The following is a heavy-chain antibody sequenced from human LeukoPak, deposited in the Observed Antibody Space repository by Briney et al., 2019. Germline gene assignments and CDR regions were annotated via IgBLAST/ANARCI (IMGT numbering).Heavy chain of an antibody. D-gene: IGHD6-13*01. Sequence: GASVRVSCKASGYTFTTSGTSWVRQAPGQGLEWMGWISGYNGNTDYAQKFQGRVTMTIDISTSTAYMELRSLRSDDTAVYYCARDVAAAGVDPWGQGTLVIVSS. CDR1: GYTFTTSG. J-gene: IGHJ5*02. CDR2: ISGYNGNT. V-gene: IGHV1-18*01. CDR3: ARDVAAAGVDP.